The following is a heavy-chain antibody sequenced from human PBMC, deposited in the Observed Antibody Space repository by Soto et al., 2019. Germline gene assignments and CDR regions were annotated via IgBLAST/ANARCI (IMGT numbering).Heavy chain of an antibody. CDR2: ISYDGSNK. V-gene: IGHV3-30-3*01. J-gene: IGHJ4*02. D-gene: IGHD5-12*01. CDR3: ARDGYNGYGLDY. CDR1: RFTFSSYA. Sequence: GGSLRLSCAASRFTFSSYALHWVRQAPGKGLEWVAIISYDGSNKYQADSVKGRFTISRDNYMNTLYLQMNSLRPEDTAVYYCARDGYNGYGLDYWGQGTLVTVSS.